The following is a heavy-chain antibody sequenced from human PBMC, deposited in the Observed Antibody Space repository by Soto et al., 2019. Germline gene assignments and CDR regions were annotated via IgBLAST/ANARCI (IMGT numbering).Heavy chain of an antibody. CDR2: IYYSGST. CDR3: AREMVRGRYGMDV. D-gene: IGHD3-10*01. V-gene: IGHV4-30-4*01. J-gene: IGHJ6*02. Sequence: PSETLSLTCTVSGGSISSGDYYWSWIRQPPGKGLEWIGYIYYSGSTYYNPSLKSRVTISVDTSKNQFSLKLSSVTAADTAVYYCAREMVRGRYGMDVWGQGTTVTVFS. CDR1: GGSISSGDYY.